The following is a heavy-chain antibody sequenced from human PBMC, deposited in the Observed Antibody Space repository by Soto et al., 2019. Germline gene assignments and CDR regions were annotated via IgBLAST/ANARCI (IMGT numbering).Heavy chain of an antibody. Sequence: GGSLRLSCAASGFTFSNAWMSWVRQAPGKGLEWVGRIKSKTYGGTADYAAPVKGRFTISRDDSENTLSLQMNSLKTEDTAVYYCTISGSYIDYWGQGTLVPSPQ. V-gene: IGHV3-15*01. CDR2: IKSKTYGGTA. CDR3: TISGSYIDY. CDR1: GFTFSNAW. D-gene: IGHD1-26*01. J-gene: IGHJ4*02.